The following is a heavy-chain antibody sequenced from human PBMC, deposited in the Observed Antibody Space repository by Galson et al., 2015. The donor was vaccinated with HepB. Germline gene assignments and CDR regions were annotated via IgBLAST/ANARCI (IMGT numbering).Heavy chain of an antibody. V-gene: IGHV2-70*01. Sequence: PALVKPTQTLTLTCTFSGFSLSTSGMCVSWIRQPPGKALEWLALIDWDDDKYYSTSLKTRLTISKDTSKNQVVLTMTNMDPVDTATYYCARTYYDILTGYLSSGGGDAFDIWGQGTMVTVPS. CDR1: GFSLSTSGMC. J-gene: IGHJ3*02. CDR2: IDWDDDK. D-gene: IGHD3-9*01. CDR3: ARTYYDILTGYLSSGGGDAFDI.